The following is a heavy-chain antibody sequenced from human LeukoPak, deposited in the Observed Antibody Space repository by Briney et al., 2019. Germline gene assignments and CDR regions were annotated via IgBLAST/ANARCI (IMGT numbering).Heavy chain of an antibody. CDR3: ARAVAGFWSGYYSDGLFFDY. V-gene: IGHV1-18*01. CDR1: GYTFTSYG. J-gene: IGHJ4*02. Sequence: GASVKVSCKASGYTFTSYGISWVRQAPGQGLEWMGWISAYNGDTNYAQKLQGRVTMTTDTSTSTVYMELSSLRSEDTAVYYCARAVAGFWSGYYSDGLFFDYWGQGTLVTVSS. D-gene: IGHD3-3*01. CDR2: ISAYNGDT.